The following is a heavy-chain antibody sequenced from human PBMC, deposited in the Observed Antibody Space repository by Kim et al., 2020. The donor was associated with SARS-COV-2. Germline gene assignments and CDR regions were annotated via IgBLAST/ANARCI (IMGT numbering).Heavy chain of an antibody. J-gene: IGHJ5*02. CDR1: EFTFSDSA. CDR3: TTTYYFDP. D-gene: IGHD1-26*01. Sequence: GGSLRLSCAASEFTFSDSALHWVRQASGKGLEWVSLIRSKATSSYTTYAASVKVSITISSYNSKNTVYLHMHSLKAADTAVYSCTTTYYFDPFGYGTQGT. V-gene: IGHV3-73*01. CDR2: IRSKATSSYT.